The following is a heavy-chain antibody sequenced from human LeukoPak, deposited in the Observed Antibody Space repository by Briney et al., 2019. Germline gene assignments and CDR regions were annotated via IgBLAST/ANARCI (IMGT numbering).Heavy chain of an antibody. CDR2: INQDGTEK. CDR3: ARDKIVGATHFDY. CDR1: GFPFSTYW. D-gene: IGHD1-26*01. Sequence: GGSLRLSCAASGFPFSTYWMSWVRQAPGKGLEWVANINQDGTEKYYVDSVKGRFTISRDNAKNSLYLQMNSLRAEDTALYYCARDKIVGATHFDYWGQGTLVTVSS. V-gene: IGHV3-7*01. J-gene: IGHJ4*02.